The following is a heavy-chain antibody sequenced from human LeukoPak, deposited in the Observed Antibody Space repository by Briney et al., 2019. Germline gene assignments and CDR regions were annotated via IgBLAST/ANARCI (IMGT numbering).Heavy chain of an antibody. CDR1: GYTFTGYY. Sequence: ASVKVSCKASGYTFTGYYMHWVRQAPGQGLEWMGWINPNSGGTNYAQKFQGRVTMTRDTSISTAYMELSRLRSDDTAVYYCARGAARYFDWLSSLYYYYYYMDVWGKGTTVTVSS. D-gene: IGHD3-9*01. CDR3: ARGAARYFDWLSSLYYYYYYMDV. V-gene: IGHV1-2*02. CDR2: INPNSGGT. J-gene: IGHJ6*03.